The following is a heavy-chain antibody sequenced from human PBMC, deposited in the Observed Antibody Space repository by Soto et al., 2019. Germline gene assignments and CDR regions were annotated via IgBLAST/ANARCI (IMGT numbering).Heavy chain of an antibody. D-gene: IGHD2-21*02. CDR2: IYYSGRT. CDR3: ARQRTTVVTQAYFDH. V-gene: IGHV4-39*01. J-gene: IGHJ4*02. Sequence: LSLTCIVSGESISSSSYYWGWIRQPPGKGLEWIGSIYYSGRTYYNPSFKSRVTISIDTSKNQFSLKLSSVTATDTAVYYCARQRTTVVTQAYFDHWGQGALVTVS. CDR1: GESISSSSYY.